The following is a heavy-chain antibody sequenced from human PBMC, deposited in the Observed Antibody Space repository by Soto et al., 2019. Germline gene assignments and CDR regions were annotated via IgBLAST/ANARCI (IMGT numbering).Heavy chain of an antibody. D-gene: IGHD6-25*01. V-gene: IGHV4-4*02. J-gene: IGHJ4*02. CDR2: IFHTGGK. CDR3: ARVFSSGSGWMYYFDF. Sequence: QVQLQESGPGLVKPSETLSLTCTVSSDSIAGENWWSWVRQPPGMGLEWIGEIFHTGGKNYNPSLQSRVTIEVDKSKNQFSLKLISATAADTAVYYCARVFSSGSGWMYYFDFWGQGTLVSVSS. CDR1: SDSIAGENW.